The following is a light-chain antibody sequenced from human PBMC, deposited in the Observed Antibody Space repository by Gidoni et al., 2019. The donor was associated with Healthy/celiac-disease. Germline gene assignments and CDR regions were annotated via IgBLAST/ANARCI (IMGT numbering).Light chain of an antibody. Sequence: EIILTQSPGTLSVSPGERATLFCRATQPVSGNFLAWNQQKPGQPPSLLIYDTSRRATGVPDRFSGSGSGTDFSLLISRLQTEDSALYYCQQYGASPLTFGGGTRVEI. CDR3: QQYGASPLT. CDR2: DTS. V-gene: IGKV3-20*01. CDR1: QPVSGNF. J-gene: IGKJ4*01.